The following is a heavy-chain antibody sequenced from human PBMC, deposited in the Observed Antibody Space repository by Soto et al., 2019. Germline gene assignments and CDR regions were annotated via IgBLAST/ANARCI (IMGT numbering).Heavy chain of an antibody. CDR3: AKDRSSGWPDFDY. CDR1: GFTFSSYG. D-gene: IGHD6-19*01. CDR2: ISYDGSNK. V-gene: IGHV3-30*18. Sequence: TGGSLRLSCAASGFTFSSYGMHWVRQAPGKGLEWVAVISYDGSNKYYADSVKGRFTISRDNSKNTLYLQMNSLRAEDTVFYYCAKDRSSGWPDFDYWGQGTLVTVSS. J-gene: IGHJ4*02.